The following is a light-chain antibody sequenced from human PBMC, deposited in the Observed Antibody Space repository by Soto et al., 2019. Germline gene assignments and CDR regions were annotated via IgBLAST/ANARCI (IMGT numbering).Light chain of an antibody. J-gene: IGKJ5*01. CDR1: QSVGGN. V-gene: IGKV3-15*01. CDR3: QQYQSWPIT. Sequence: EIVMTQSPATLSVSPGERPTLSCRASQSVGGNLAWYQQKPGQAPRLLIYGASTRATGIPARFSGSGSGTEFTLTISSLQSEDFAVYYCQQYQSWPITVGQGTRLESK. CDR2: GAS.